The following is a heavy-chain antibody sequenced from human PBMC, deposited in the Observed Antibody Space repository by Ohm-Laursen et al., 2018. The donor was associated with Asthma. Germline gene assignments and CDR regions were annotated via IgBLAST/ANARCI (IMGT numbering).Heavy chain of an antibody. CDR2: ISSSSSYI. CDR3: ARVSGSYLLDY. Sequence: SLRLSCSASGFTFSSYSMNWVRQAPGKGLEWVSSISSSSSYIYYADSVKGRFTISRDNAKNSLYLQMNSLRAEDTAVYYCARVSGSYLLDYWGQGTLVTVSS. V-gene: IGHV3-21*01. D-gene: IGHD1-26*01. CDR1: GFTFSSYS. J-gene: IGHJ4*02.